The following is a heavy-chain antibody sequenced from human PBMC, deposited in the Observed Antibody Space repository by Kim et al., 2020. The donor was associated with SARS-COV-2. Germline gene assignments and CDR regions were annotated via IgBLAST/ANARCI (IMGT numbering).Heavy chain of an antibody. Sequence: SETLSLTCTVSGGSISSTSYYWGWIRQSPVRGLEWIGSIYYSGNTYYNPSLKSRVTMSVDTSKNQVSLKLSSVTAADTAVYYCMRHVIPPGIRREKVSSYFGMQVWGQGTTVTVSS. J-gene: IGHJ6*02. D-gene: IGHD2-21*02. V-gene: IGHV4-39*01. CDR1: GGSISSTSYY. CDR2: IYYSGNT. CDR3: MRHVIPPGIRREKVSSYFGMQV.